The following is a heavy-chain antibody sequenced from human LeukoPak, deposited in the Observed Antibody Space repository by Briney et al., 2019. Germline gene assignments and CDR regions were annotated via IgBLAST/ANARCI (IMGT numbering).Heavy chain of an antibody. D-gene: IGHD3-10*01. J-gene: IGHJ6*02. CDR3: ARGTRLLWFTPMDV. CDR2: IIPILGIA. CDR1: GGTFSSYA. Sequence: GASVKVSCKASGGTFSSYAISWVRQAPGQGLEWMGRIIPILGIANYAPKFQGRVTITADKSTSTAYMELSSLRSEDTAVYYCARGTRLLWFTPMDVWGQGTTVTVSS. V-gene: IGHV1-69*04.